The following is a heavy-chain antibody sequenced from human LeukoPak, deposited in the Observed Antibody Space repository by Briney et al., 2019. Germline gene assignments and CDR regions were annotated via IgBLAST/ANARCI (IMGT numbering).Heavy chain of an antibody. CDR1: GGSFSGYY. Sequence: PSETLSLTCAVYGGSFSGYYWSWIRQPPGKGLEWIGEINHSGSTNYNPSLKSRVTISVDTSKNQFSLKLSSVTAADTAVYYCARVRWSFASYYYGMDVWGQGTTVTVSS. CDR3: ARVRWSFASYYYGMDV. D-gene: IGHD1-26*01. V-gene: IGHV4-34*01. J-gene: IGHJ6*02. CDR2: INHSGST.